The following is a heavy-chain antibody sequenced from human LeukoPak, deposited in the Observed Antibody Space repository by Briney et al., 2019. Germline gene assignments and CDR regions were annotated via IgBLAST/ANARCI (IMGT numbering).Heavy chain of an antibody. Sequence: ASVKVSCKASGYTFPSYDINWVRQATGQGLEWMGWMSPNSGNTHYAQKFQGRVTMTRNTSISTAYMELSCLRSEDTAVYYCARAPGTRSDIWGQGTMVTVSS. CDR1: GYTFPSYD. CDR2: MSPNSGNT. J-gene: IGHJ3*02. CDR3: ARAPGTRSDI. V-gene: IGHV1-8*01.